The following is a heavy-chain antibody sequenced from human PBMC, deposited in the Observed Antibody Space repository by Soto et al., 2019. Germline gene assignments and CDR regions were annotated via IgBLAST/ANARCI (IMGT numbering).Heavy chain of an antibody. CDR2: IYYSGST. V-gene: IGHV4-31*03. D-gene: IGHD2-2*01. CDR3: ARNRDPSVPGAFDI. Sequence: SETLSLTCTVSGGSISSGGYYWSWIRQHPGKGLEWIGYIYYSGSTYYNPSLKSRVTISVDTSKNQVSLKLSSVTAADTATYYCARNRDPSVPGAFDIWGQGTMVTVSS. J-gene: IGHJ3*02. CDR1: GGSISSGGYY.